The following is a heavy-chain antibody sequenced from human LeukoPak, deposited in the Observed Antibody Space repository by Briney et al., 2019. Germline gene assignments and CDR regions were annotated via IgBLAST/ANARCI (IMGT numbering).Heavy chain of an antibody. D-gene: IGHD6-13*01. CDR1: EYPFTSYY. V-gene: IGHV1-46*01. J-gene: IGHJ1*01. CDR3: ARPGSPAAGASDFHH. Sequence: GASVKVSCKASEYPFTSYYIHWVRQAPGQGLEWMGLINPSSGSTNYAQKFLGRVTMTRDTSTRTVHMDLSSLRSEDTAVYYCARPGSPAAGASDFHHWGQGTLVTVSS. CDR2: INPSSGST.